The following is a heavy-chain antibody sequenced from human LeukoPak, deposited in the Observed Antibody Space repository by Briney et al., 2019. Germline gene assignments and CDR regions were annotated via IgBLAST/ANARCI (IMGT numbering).Heavy chain of an antibody. J-gene: IGHJ4*02. CDR1: GFIFSSYS. CDR3: ARSPPLRRYFDC. D-gene: IGHD3-9*01. CDR2: ISSSSSYI. Sequence: PGGSLRLSCAASGFIFSSYSMNWVRQAPGKGLEWVSSISSSSSYIYYADSVKGRFTTSRDNAKNSLYLQMNSLRAEDTAVYYCARSPPLRRYFDCWGQGTLVTVSS. V-gene: IGHV3-21*01.